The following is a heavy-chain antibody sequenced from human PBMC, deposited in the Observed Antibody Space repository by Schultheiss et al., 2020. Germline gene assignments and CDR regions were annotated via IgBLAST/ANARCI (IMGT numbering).Heavy chain of an antibody. CDR1: GFTFSSYA. D-gene: IGHD2-2*01. J-gene: IGHJ4*02. CDR3: ARDQSLVVPVD. V-gene: IGHV3-30-3*01. Sequence: WGSLRLSCAASGFTFSSYAMHWVRQAPGKGLEWVAVISYDGSNKYYADSVKGRFTISRDNSKNTLYLQMNSLRAEDTAVYYCARDQSLVVPVDWGQGTLVTVSS. CDR2: ISYDGSNK.